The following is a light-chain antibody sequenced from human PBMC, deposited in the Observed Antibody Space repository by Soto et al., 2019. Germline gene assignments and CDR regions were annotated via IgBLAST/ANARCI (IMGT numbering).Light chain of an antibody. J-gene: IGLJ1*01. CDR1: SSDVGSYNL. CDR3: CSYAGSSTFYV. Sequence: QSALTQPASVSGSPGQSITISCTGTSSDVGSYNLIYWYQQYPDKAPKLMIYEVSKRTSGVSNRFSGSKSGNTASLTISGLQAEDEADYYCCSYAGSSTFYVFGSGTKLTVL. V-gene: IGLV2-23*02. CDR2: EVS.